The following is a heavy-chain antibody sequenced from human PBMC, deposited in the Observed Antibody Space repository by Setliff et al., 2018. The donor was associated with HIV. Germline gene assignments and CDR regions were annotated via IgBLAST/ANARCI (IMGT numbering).Heavy chain of an antibody. CDR2: VYYRAKTGATT. J-gene: IGHJ4*01. V-gene: IGHV4-59*11. Sequence: KLPETLSLTCSVSGGSIRSHYWSGIRQAPGKGLQWIGNVYYRAKTGATTDHNPSLRSRISISLDVSKNKLSLRLRSVTAADTAIYYCARDFAPPLAGDVWSGNGLWGHGTQITVSS. CDR3: ARDFAPPLAGDVWSGNGL. CDR1: GGSIRSHY. D-gene: IGHD3-3*01.